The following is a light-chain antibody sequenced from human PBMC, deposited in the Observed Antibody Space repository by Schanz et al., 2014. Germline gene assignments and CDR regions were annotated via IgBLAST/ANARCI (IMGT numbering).Light chain of an antibody. CDR3: QSYDSSLSGSGV. J-gene: IGLJ3*02. Sequence: QSVLTQPPSASGTPGQRVTISCSGSSSNIGSNYVYWYQQLPGTAPKLLIYRNIQRPSGVPDRISGSKSGTSASLAISGLRSEDEADYYCQSYDSSLSGSGVFGGGTKLTVL. CDR2: RNI. CDR1: SSNIGSNY. V-gene: IGLV1-47*01.